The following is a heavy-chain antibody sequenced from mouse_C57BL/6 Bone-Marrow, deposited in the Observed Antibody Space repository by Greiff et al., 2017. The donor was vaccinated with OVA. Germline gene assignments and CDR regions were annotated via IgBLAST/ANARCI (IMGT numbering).Heavy chain of an antibody. CDR3: TTGYGSSGFAY. J-gene: IGHJ3*01. Sequence: EVQLVESGAELVRPGASVKLSCTASGFNIKDDYMHWVKQRPEQGLEWIGWIDPENGDTEYASKFQGKATITADTSSNTAYLQLSSLTSEDTAVYYCTTGYGSSGFAYWGQGTLVTVSA. V-gene: IGHV14-4*01. CDR1: GFNIKDDY. D-gene: IGHD1-1*01. CDR2: IDPENGDT.